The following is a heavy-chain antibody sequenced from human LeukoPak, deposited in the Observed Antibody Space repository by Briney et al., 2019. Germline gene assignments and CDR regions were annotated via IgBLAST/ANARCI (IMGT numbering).Heavy chain of an antibody. Sequence: SETLSLTCTVSGGSISSYYWSWIRQPPGKGLEWIGYIYYSGSTNYNPTLKSRVTISVDTSKNQFSLKLSSVTAADTAVYYCARVGDGYKSYYYYYMDVWGKGTTVTVSS. D-gene: IGHD5-24*01. V-gene: IGHV4-59*01. CDR2: IYYSGST. CDR1: GGSISSYY. J-gene: IGHJ6*03. CDR3: ARVGDGYKSYYYYYMDV.